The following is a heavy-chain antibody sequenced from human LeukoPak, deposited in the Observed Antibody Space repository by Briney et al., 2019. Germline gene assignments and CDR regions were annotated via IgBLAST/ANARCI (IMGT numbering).Heavy chain of an antibody. J-gene: IGHJ4*02. Sequence: PGGSLRLSCAASGLTVSSNYMSWVRQAPGKGLEWVSAISNNGGYTYYADSVQGRFTISRDNSKSTLCLQMNSLRAEDTAVYYCAKQLGYCSDGSCYFPYWGQGTLVTVSS. D-gene: IGHD2-15*01. CDR1: GLTVSSNY. V-gene: IGHV3-23*01. CDR3: AKQLGYCSDGSCYFPY. CDR2: ISNNGGYT.